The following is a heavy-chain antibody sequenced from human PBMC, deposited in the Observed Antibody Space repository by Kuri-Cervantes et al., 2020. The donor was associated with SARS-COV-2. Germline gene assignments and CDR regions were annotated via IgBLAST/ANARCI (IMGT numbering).Heavy chain of an antibody. Sequence: GSLRLCCTVSGGSISSSSYYWGWIRQPPGKGLEWIGSIYYSGSTYYNPSLKSRVTISVDTSKNQFSLKLSSMTAADTAVYYCARGSSSNRPFDYWGQGTLVTVSS. D-gene: IGHD6-6*01. CDR3: ARGSSSNRPFDY. J-gene: IGHJ4*02. CDR1: GGSISSSSYY. CDR2: IYYSGST. V-gene: IGHV4-39*01.